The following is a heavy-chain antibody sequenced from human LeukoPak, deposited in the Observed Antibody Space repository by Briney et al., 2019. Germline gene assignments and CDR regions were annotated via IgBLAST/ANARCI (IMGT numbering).Heavy chain of an antibody. CDR1: GGSISSGSYY. V-gene: IGHV4-61*02. D-gene: IGHD3-3*01. CDR2: IYTSGST. CDR3: ASQYYDFWSGYSDAFDI. J-gene: IGHJ3*02. Sequence: SQTLSLTCTVSGGSISSGSYYWSWIRQPAGKGLEWIGRIYTSGSTNYNHSLKSRVTISVDTPKNQFSLKLSSVTAADTAVYYCASQYYDFWSGYSDAFDIWGQGTMVTVSS.